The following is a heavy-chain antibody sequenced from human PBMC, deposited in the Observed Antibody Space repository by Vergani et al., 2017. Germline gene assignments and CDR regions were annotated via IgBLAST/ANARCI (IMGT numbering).Heavy chain of an antibody. D-gene: IGHD1-26*01. CDR3: AKDRSGSYYGDFDY. CDR1: GFTFDDYA. Sequence: EVQLVESGGGLVQPGRSLRLSCAASGFTFDDYAIHWVRQAPGKGLEGVSGISWNSGSIGYADSVKGRFTISRDNAKNSLYLQMNSLRAEDTALYYCAKDRSGSYYGDFDYWGQGTLVTVSS. CDR2: ISWNSGSI. V-gene: IGHV3-9*01. J-gene: IGHJ4*02.